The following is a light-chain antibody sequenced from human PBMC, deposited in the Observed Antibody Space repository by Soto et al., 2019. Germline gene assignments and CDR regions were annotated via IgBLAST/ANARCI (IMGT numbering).Light chain of an antibody. CDR1: ISDVGHYNY. J-gene: IGLJ1*01. CDR3: TSYTRSSTLV. V-gene: IGLV2-14*03. Sequence: QSVLTQPSSVSGSPGQSITISCTGTISDVGHYNYVSWYQQHPGKAPKLMIYDVTIRPSGVSNRFSGYKSGNTASLTISGLQAEDEADYYCTSYTRSSTLVFGTGTKVTV. CDR2: DVT.